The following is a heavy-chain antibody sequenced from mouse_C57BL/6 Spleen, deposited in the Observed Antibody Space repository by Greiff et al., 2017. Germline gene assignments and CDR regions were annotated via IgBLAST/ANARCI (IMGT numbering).Heavy chain of an antibody. J-gene: IGHJ3*01. Sequence: VQLQQSGAELVRPGASVTLSCKASGYTFTDYEVHWVKQTPVHGLEWIGAIDPETGGTAYNQKFKGKAILTADKSSSTAYMELRSLTSEDSAVYYCTRLPIYDGYYGAYWGQGTLVTVSA. CDR1: GYTFTDYE. D-gene: IGHD2-3*01. CDR3: TRLPIYDGYYGAY. CDR2: IDPETGGT. V-gene: IGHV1-15*01.